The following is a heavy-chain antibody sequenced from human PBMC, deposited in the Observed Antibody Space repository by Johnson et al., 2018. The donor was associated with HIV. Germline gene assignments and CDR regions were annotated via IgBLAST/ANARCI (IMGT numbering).Heavy chain of an antibody. V-gene: IGHV3-23*04. CDR1: GFTVSSNY. Sequence: VQLVESGGGLIQPGGSLRLSCAASGFTVSSNYMSWVRQAPGKGLEWVSAISGSGGSTYYADSVKGRFTISRDNSKNTLYLQMNSLRAEDTALYYCLWRPAAFDIWGQGTMVTVSS. CDR3: LWRPAAFDI. J-gene: IGHJ3*02. D-gene: IGHD2-2*01. CDR2: ISGSGGST.